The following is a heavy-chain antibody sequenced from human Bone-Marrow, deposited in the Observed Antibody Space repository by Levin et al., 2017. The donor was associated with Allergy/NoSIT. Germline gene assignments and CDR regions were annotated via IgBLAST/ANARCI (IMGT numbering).Heavy chain of an antibody. CDR1: GFTFSSYA. Sequence: GGSLRLSCAASGFTFSSYAMSWVRQGPGEGLEWVSAISSSGGTTYYADSVKGRFTISRDNSKNTLYLEMNSLKAEDTAVYFCAKDTVGATTKGRRGFDCWGQGTLVTVSS. V-gene: IGHV3-23*01. J-gene: IGHJ4*02. CDR2: ISSSGGTT. D-gene: IGHD1-26*01. CDR3: AKDTVGATTKGRRGFDC.